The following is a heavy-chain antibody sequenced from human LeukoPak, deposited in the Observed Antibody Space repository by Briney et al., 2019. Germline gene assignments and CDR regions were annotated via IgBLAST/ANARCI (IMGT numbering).Heavy chain of an antibody. D-gene: IGHD6-19*01. J-gene: IGHJ4*02. CDR2: IYYSGST. CDR3: GVIAVAGTGGIDY. Sequence: SETPSLTSTVSVGSISSYYSSWIRDPPGEGLWWIGYIYYSGSTNYIPSLKSRVTISVDTSKNQFSLKQSSVTAADTAVYYCGVIAVAGTGGIDYWGQGTLLTVSS. V-gene: IGHV4-59*01. CDR1: VGSISSYY.